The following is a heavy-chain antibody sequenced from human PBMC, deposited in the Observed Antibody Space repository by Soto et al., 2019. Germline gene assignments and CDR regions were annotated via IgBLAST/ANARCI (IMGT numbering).Heavy chain of an antibody. J-gene: IGHJ3*02. Sequence: QVQLVQSEAEVKKPGSSMKVSCKASGGSFSNFAISWVRQAPRQGLEWMGGIIPIFGTSNSAQKFQGRVSLTADESTNTAYLELNSLRSEDTAVYYCARDSGGYGAPAFDIWGQGTMVTVSA. CDR2: IIPIFGTS. D-gene: IGHD3-10*01. CDR3: ARDSGGYGAPAFDI. CDR1: GGSFSNFA. V-gene: IGHV1-69*12.